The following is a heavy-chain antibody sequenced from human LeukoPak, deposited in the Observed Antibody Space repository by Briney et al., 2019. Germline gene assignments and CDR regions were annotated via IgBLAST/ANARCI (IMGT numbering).Heavy chain of an antibody. V-gene: IGHV3-30-3*02. J-gene: IGHJ4*02. Sequence: LPGGSLRLSCAASGFTFSSYAMHWVRQAPGKGLEWVAVISYDGSNKYYADSVKGRFTISRDNSKNTLYLQMNSLRAEDTAVYYCAKGIQGYAYWGQGTLVTVFS. CDR1: GFTFSSYA. D-gene: IGHD2-8*01. CDR3: AKGIQGYAY. CDR2: ISYDGSNK.